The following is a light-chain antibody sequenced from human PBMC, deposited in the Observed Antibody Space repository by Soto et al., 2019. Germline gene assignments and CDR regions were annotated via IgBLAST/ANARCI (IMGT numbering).Light chain of an antibody. Sequence: IQLTQSPSSLSASVGDRVTITCRASQGISSYLAWYQQKPGKAPKLLIYAASTLQSGVPSRFSGSGSGTDFTRTISSLQPEDFATYYCQQLNSYPRAVGRGTKVDI. CDR3: QQLNSYPRA. CDR2: AAS. CDR1: QGISSY. J-gene: IGKJ3*01. V-gene: IGKV1-9*01.